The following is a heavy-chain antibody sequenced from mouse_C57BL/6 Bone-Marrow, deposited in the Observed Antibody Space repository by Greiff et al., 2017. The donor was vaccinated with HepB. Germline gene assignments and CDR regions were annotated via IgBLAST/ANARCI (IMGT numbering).Heavy chain of an antibody. V-gene: IGHV5-17*01. CDR3: ARTIYGNPYAMDC. D-gene: IGHD2-1*01. Sequence: DVKLQESGGGLVKPGGSLKLSCAASGFTFSDYGMHWVRQAPEKGLEWVAYISSGSSTIYYADTVKGRFTISRDNAKNTLFLQMTSLRSEDTAMYYCARTIYGNPYAMDCWGQGTSVTVSS. CDR1: GFTFSDYG. J-gene: IGHJ4*01. CDR2: ISSGSSTI.